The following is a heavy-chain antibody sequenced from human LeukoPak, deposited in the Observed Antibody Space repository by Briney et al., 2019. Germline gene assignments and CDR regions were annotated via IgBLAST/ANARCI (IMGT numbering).Heavy chain of an antibody. CDR3: ARDPSGYNSGWCWFDS. J-gene: IGHJ5*01. CDR2: IIPILAIS. Sequence: ASVKVSCKASGGTFSSYAISWVRQAPGQGLEWMGRIIPILAISNFAQKFQGRVTITADKSTSTAYMELSSLKSEDTAVYFCARDPSGYNSGWCWFDSWGQGTLVTVSS. V-gene: IGHV1-69*04. CDR1: GGTFSSYA. D-gene: IGHD6-19*01.